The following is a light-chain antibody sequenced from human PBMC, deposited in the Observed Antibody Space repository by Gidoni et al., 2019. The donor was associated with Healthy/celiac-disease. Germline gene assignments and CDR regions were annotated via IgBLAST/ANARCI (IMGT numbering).Light chain of an antibody. V-gene: IGLV3-10*01. CDR2: EDS. Sequence: PSVSVSPGQTARITCSGDALTKKYAYWYQQKSGQAPVLVIYEDSKRPSGIPERFSGSSSGTIATLTISGSQVEDEADYYCYSTDSSGNHRNVFGTGTKVTVL. CDR3: YSTDSSGNHRNV. CDR1: ALTKKY. J-gene: IGLJ1*01.